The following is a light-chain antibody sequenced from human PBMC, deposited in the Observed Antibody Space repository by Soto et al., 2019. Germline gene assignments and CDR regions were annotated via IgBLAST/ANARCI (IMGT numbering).Light chain of an antibody. CDR1: SSDVGSYNL. CDR2: EGS. CDR3: CSYAGSYNYV. V-gene: IGLV2-23*01. Sequence: QSVLTQPASVSGSPGQSITISCTGTSSDVGSYNLVSWYQQHPGKAPKLMIYEGSKRPSGVSNRFSGSKSGNTASLTISGLQAEDEADYYCCSYAGSYNYVFGTGTKVPS. J-gene: IGLJ1*01.